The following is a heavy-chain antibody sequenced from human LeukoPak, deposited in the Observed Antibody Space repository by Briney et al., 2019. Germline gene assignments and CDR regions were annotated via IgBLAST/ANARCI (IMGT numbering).Heavy chain of an antibody. Sequence: GESLKISCKGSGYSFTSYWIGWVRQMPGKGLEWMGIIYPDDSDTRYSPSFQGQVTISADKSISTAYLQWSSLKASDTAMYYCARAQTYDFWSGYYHYWGQGTLVTVSS. CDR3: ARAQTYDFWSGYYHY. J-gene: IGHJ4*02. V-gene: IGHV5-51*01. CDR2: IYPDDSDT. CDR1: GYSFTSYW. D-gene: IGHD3-3*01.